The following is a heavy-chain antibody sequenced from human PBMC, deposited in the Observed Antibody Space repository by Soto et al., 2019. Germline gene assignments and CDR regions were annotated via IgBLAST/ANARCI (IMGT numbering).Heavy chain of an antibody. J-gene: IGHJ2*01. CDR3: ARGASSGFEYWYFDL. V-gene: IGHV1-69*01. D-gene: IGHD5-12*01. CDR1: GGSFSKTA. CDR2: INTKFGAT. Sequence: QVQLVQSGAELKKPGSSVKVSCEASGGSFSKTAISWVRQAPGQGLEWMGGINTKFGATNYAPKFQGRITITADESTNTVNMALSSLTSEDTAVYYCARGASSGFEYWYFDLWGRGTVVSVSS.